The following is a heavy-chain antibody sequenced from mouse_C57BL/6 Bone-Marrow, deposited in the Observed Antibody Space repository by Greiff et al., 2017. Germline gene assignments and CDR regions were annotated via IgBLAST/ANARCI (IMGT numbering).Heavy chain of an antibody. J-gene: IGHJ2*01. D-gene: IGHD1-1*01. CDR3: APYYYGRSYGDY. CDR2: IDPANGNT. V-gene: IGHV14-3*01. Sequence: EVKLQESVAELVRPGASVKLSCTASGFNIKNTYMHWVKQRPEQGLEWIGRIDPANGNTKYAPKFQGKATITADTSSNTAYLQLSSLTSEDTAIYYCAPYYYGRSYGDYWGQGTTLTGSS. CDR1: GFNIKNTY.